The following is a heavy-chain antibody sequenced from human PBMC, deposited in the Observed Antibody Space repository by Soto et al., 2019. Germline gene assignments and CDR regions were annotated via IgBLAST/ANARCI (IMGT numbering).Heavy chain of an antibody. D-gene: IGHD3-3*01. CDR2: INHSGST. Sequence: TSETLSLTCAVYGGSFGGYYWSWIRQPPGKGLEWIGEINHSGSTNYNPSLKSRVTISVDTSKNQFSLKLSSVTAADTAVYYCARVQRNYDFWSGYYKYWGQGTLVTVSS. CDR1: GGSFGGYY. V-gene: IGHV4-34*01. J-gene: IGHJ4*02. CDR3: ARVQRNYDFWSGYYKY.